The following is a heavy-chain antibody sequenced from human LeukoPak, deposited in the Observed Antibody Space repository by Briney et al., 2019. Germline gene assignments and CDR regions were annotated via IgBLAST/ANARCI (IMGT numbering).Heavy chain of an antibody. CDR1: GGSFSGYY. V-gene: IGHV4-34*01. J-gene: IGHJ4*02. CDR3: ASFCITMVGGVIIRRPQVFDY. D-gene: IGHD3-10*01. Sequence: PSETLSLTCAVYGGSFSGYYWSWIRQPPGKGLEWIGEINHSGSTNYNPSLKSRVTISVDTSKNQFSLKLSSVTAADTAVYYCASFCITMVGGVIIRRPQVFDYWGQGTLVTVSS. CDR2: INHSGST.